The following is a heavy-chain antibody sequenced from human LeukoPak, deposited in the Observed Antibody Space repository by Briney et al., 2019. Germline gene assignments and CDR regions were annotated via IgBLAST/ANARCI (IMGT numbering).Heavy chain of an antibody. CDR3: ARDRYYDSSGYYVWGHYYYYMDV. V-gene: IGHV3-7*01. CDR2: IKQDGSEK. D-gene: IGHD3-22*01. CDR1: GFTFSSYW. Sequence: GGSLRLSCAASGFTFSSYWMSWVRQAPGKGLEWVANIKQDGSEKHYVDSVKGRFTISRDNAKNSLYLQMNSLRAEDTAVYYCARDRYYDSSGYYVWGHYYYYMDVWGKGTTVTVSS. J-gene: IGHJ6*03.